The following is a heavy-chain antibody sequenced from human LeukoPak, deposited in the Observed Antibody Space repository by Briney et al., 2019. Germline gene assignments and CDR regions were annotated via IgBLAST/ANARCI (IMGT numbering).Heavy chain of an antibody. CDR3: AREITSSSSFDS. D-gene: IGHD6-6*01. V-gene: IGHV3-21*01. CDR2: ISSSSSYI. CDR1: GFTFSSYS. J-gene: IGHJ4*02. Sequence: GGSLRLSCAASGFTFSSYSMNWVRRAPGKGLEWVSSISSSSSYIYYADSVKGRFTISRDNAKNSLYLQMNSLRAEDTAVYYCAREITSSSSFDSWGQGTLVTVSS.